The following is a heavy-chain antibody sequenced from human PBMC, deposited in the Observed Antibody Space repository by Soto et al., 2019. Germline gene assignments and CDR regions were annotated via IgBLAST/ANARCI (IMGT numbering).Heavy chain of an antibody. CDR3: ARVLAATYYYYYYMDV. CDR2: MNPNRGNI. D-gene: IGHD2-15*01. CDR1: GYTFTSYD. Sequence: QVQLVQSGAAMKKPGASVKVSCKASGYTFTSYDINWVRQATGQGLEWMGWMNPNRGNIGNAQKSQGKVTMTRNTSISTAYMELIRLRSDDTAVYYGARVLAATYYYYYYMDVWGKGTTVTVSS. V-gene: IGHV1-8*01. J-gene: IGHJ6*03.